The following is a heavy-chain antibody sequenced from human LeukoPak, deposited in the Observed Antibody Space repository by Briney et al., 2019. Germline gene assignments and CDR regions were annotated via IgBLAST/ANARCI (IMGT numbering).Heavy chain of an antibody. D-gene: IGHD3-10*01. CDR2: ISTYKGNT. V-gene: IGHV1-18*01. Sequence: ASVKVSCKASGYTFSTYGISWVRQAPGQGLEWMGWISTYKGNTYYAQKLQGRVTMTTDTSTSTAYMELRSLRSDDTAIYYCARDLYYYGSGSYYDVFDVWGQGTMVTVSS. J-gene: IGHJ3*01. CDR3: ARDLYYYGSGSYYDVFDV. CDR1: GYTFSTYG.